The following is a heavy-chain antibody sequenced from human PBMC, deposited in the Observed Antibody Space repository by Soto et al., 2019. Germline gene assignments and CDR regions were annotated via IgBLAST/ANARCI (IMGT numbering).Heavy chain of an antibody. V-gene: IGHV1-2*04. CDR2: INTNSGAT. CDR3: ARGVGTSWFDS. J-gene: IGHJ5*01. Sequence: ASVKVSCKASGYRFTDYYMHWVRQAPGQGLEWMGWINTNSGATKNAQNFQGWVTMTRDTSISTVYMELNRLTSDDTAVYFWARGVGTSWFDSWGQGTLVTVSS. D-gene: IGHD1-26*01. CDR1: GYRFTDYY.